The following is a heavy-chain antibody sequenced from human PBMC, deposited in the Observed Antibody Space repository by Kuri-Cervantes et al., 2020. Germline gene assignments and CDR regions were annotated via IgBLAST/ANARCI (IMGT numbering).Heavy chain of an antibody. D-gene: IGHD2-15*01. J-gene: IGHJ5*02. CDR2: ISAYNGNT. V-gene: IGHV1-18*01. Sequence: ASVKVSCKDSGYTFTSYGISWVRQAPGQGLEWMGWISAYNGNTNYAQKLQGRVTMTTDTSTSTAYMELRSLRSDDTAVYYCARAPYCSGGSCYYNWFDPWGQGTLVTVSS. CDR3: ARAPYCSGGSCYYNWFDP. CDR1: GYTFTSYG.